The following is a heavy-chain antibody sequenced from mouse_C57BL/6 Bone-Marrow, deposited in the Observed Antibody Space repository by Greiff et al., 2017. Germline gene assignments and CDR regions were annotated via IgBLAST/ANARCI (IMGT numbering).Heavy chain of an antibody. CDR2: IWTGGGT. D-gene: IGHD2-5*01. CDR3: ARKGSNYVRDAMDD. CDR1: GFSLTSYA. J-gene: IGHJ4*01. V-gene: IGHV2-9-1*01. Sequence: VQGVESGPGLVAPSQSLSITCTVSGFSLTSYAISWVRQPPGKGLEWLGVIWTGGGTNYNSALQSRRSISKDNSKRQVFLKMNSRQTDDTARDYCARKGSNYVRDAMDDWGQGTSVTVSS.